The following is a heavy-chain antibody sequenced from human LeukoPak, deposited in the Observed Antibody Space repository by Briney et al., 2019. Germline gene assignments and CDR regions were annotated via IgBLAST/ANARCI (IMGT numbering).Heavy chain of an antibody. D-gene: IGHD3-22*01. J-gene: IGHJ5*02. CDR1: GGSISNYF. CDR3: ARGGYYDSSGYYEGNWFDP. CDR2: LSASGTT. Sequence: SETLSLTCSVSGGSISNYFWGWLRQPAGKGLEWVGRLSASGTTNYNPSLRSRVTIAVDTSNNQLSLRVSSVTAADTAVYYCARGGYYDSSGYYEGNWFDPWGQGTLVTVSS. V-gene: IGHV4-4*07.